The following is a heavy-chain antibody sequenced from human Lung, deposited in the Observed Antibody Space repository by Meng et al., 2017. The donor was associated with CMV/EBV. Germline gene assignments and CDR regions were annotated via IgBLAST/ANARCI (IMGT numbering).Heavy chain of an antibody. D-gene: IGHD6-19*01. Sequence: ETLSLXXTVSGGSISSYYWSWIRQPPGKGLEWIGYIYYSGSTNYNPSLKSRVTISVDTSKNQFSLKLSSVTAADTAVYYCARESVYSSGWNWFDPWGQGTLVTVSS. V-gene: IGHV4-59*01. CDR3: ARESVYSSGWNWFDP. CDR2: IYYSGST. CDR1: GGSISSYY. J-gene: IGHJ5*02.